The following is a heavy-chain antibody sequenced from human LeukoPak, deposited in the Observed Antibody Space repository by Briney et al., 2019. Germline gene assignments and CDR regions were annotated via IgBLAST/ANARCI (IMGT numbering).Heavy chain of an antibody. J-gene: IGHJ6*03. Sequence: GASAKVSCKASGYTFTSYDISWVRQAPGQGLEWMGCISAYNGNTNYAQNLQGRVTMTTDTSTSTAYMELRSLRSDDTAVYYCARTAYSSSWFGTTRYYYYMDVWGKGTTVTVSS. CDR3: ARTAYSSSWFGTTRYYYYMDV. D-gene: IGHD6-13*01. V-gene: IGHV1-18*01. CDR2: ISAYNGNT. CDR1: GYTFTSYD.